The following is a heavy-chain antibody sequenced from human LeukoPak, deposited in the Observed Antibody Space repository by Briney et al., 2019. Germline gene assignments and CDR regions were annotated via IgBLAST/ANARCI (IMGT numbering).Heavy chain of an antibody. J-gene: IGHJ5*02. CDR3: ARDDPQYWFDP. CDR2: IYYSGST. D-gene: IGHD3-3*01. Sequence: SGTLSLTCTVSGGSISSYYWSWIRQPPGKGLEWIGYIYYSGSTYYNPSLKSRVTISVDTSKNQFSLKLSSVTAADTAVYYCARDDPQYWFDPWGQGTLVTVSS. CDR1: GGSISSYY. V-gene: IGHV4-30-4*08.